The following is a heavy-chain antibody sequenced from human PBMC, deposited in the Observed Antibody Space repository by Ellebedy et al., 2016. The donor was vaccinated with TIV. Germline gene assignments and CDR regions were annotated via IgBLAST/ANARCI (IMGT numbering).Heavy chain of an antibody. Sequence: AASVKVSCKASGYTFTSNYIHWVRQAPGQGLEWMGIINPSSESPIYAQKLQGRVTMTRDTSTSTVYMELSSLRSEDTAVYYCARGRVTTVHAFDIWGQGTMVTVSS. D-gene: IGHD4-17*01. J-gene: IGHJ3*02. V-gene: IGHV1-46*04. CDR2: INPSSESP. CDR1: GYTFTSNY. CDR3: ARGRVTTVHAFDI.